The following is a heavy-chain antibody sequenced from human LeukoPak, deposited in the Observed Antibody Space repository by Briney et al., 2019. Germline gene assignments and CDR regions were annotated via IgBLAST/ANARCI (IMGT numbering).Heavy chain of an antibody. CDR1: GYTFTGYY. V-gene: IGHV1-2*02. CDR3: ARDGQSVMVEFDY. Sequence: ASVKVSCKASGYTFTGYYMYWVRQAPGQGLEWMGWIHPNSGGTNYAQKFQGRVTMTRDTSISTVYMELSRLRSDDTAVYYCARDGQSVMVEFDYWGQGTQVTVSS. J-gene: IGHJ4*02. CDR2: IHPNSGGT. D-gene: IGHD2-15*01.